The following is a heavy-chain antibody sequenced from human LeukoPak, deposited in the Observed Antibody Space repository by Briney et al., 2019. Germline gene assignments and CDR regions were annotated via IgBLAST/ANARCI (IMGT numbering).Heavy chain of an antibody. D-gene: IGHD6-6*01. CDR2: IYYSGST. J-gene: IGHJ6*02. CDR3: ARGATKKYSSSSMSYYYYGMDV. CDR1: GGSISSGGYY. V-gene: IGHV4-31*03. Sequence: SETLSLTCTVSGGSISSGGYYWSWIRQHPGKGLEWIGYIYYSGSTYYNPSLKSRVTISVDTSKNQFSLKLSSVTAADTAVYYCARGATKKYSSSSMSYYYYGMDVWGQGTTVTVSS.